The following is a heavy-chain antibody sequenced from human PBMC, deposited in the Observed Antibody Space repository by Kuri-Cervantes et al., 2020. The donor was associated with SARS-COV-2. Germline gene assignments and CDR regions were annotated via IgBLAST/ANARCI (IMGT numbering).Heavy chain of an antibody. CDR1: GFTFSDCY. CDR3: AREPGYSSGWGTRYFDY. Sequence: GESLKISCAASGFTFSDCYMSWIRQAPGKGLEWVSYISSSSSYTNYADSVKGRFTIPRDNAKNSLYLQMNSLRAEDTAVYYCAREPGYSSGWGTRYFDYWGQGTLVTVSS. D-gene: IGHD6-19*01. J-gene: IGHJ4*02. CDR2: ISSSSSYT. V-gene: IGHV3-11*06.